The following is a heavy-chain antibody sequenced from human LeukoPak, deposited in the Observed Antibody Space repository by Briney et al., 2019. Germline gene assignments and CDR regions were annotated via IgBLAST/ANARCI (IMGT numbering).Heavy chain of an antibody. CDR1: GFTFSSYS. Sequence: GGSLRLSCAASGFTFSSYSMNWVRQAPGKGLEWVSSISSSSSYIYYADSVKGRFTISRDNAKNSLYLQMNSLRAEDTAVYYCVRGRLIAAAGTNWFDPWGQGTLVTVSS. CDR3: VRGRLIAAAGTNWFDP. D-gene: IGHD6-13*01. CDR2: ISSSSSYI. V-gene: IGHV3-21*01. J-gene: IGHJ5*02.